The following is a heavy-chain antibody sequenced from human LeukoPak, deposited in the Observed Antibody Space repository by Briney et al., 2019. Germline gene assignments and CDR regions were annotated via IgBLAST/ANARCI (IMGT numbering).Heavy chain of an antibody. CDR1: GFTFSGYS. Sequence: PGGSLRLSCAASGFTFSGYSMNWVRQAPGKGLEWVSSISSTSSYIYYADSVKGRFTISRDNSKNTLYLQMNSLRAEDTAVYYCANPGDYYDTSSYRGCWGQGTLVTVSS. CDR3: ANPGDYYDTSSYRGC. D-gene: IGHD3-22*01. V-gene: IGHV3-21*04. CDR2: ISSTSSYI. J-gene: IGHJ4*02.